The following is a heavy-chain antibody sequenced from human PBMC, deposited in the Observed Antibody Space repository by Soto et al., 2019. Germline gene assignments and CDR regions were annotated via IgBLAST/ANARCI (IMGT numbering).Heavy chain of an antibody. CDR3: AVHRRGGIFGVVIMAADY. CDR1: GGSISSGGYY. J-gene: IGHJ4*02. V-gene: IGHV4-31*03. D-gene: IGHD3-3*01. Sequence: PSETLSLTCTVSGGSISSGGYYWSWIRQHPGKGLEWIGYIYYSGSTYYNPSLKSRVTISVDTSKNQFSLKLSSVTAADTAVYYCAVHRRGGIFGVVIMAADYWGQGTLVTVSS. CDR2: IYYSGST.